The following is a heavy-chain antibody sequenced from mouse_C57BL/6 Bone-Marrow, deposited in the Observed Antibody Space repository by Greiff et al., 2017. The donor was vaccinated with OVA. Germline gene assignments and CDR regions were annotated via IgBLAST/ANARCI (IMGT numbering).Heavy chain of an antibody. V-gene: IGHV1-47*01. D-gene: IGHD2-4*01. CDR3: ARPGDYDGDWCAY. Sequence: QVQLQQSGAELVKPGASVKMSCKASGYTFTTYPIEWMKQNHGQSLEWIGNFHPYNDDSKYNEKFKGKATLTVEKSSSTVYLELSRLTSDDSAVYYCARPGDYDGDWCAYWGQGTLVTVSA. J-gene: IGHJ3*01. CDR2: FHPYNDDS. CDR1: GYTFTTYP.